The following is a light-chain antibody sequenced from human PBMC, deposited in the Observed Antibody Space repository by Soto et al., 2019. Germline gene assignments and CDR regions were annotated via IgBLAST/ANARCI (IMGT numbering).Light chain of an antibody. CDR3: SSFASSNTWA. CDR1: SSDVGAYNY. CDR2: EVT. V-gene: IGLV2-8*01. Sequence: QSALTQPPSASGSPGQSVTISCTGTSSDVGAYNYVSWYQQHAGKAPKLVIYEVTKRPSGVPDRFSGSKSANTASLTVSGLQAEDEADYYCSSFASSNTWAFGRGTKLTVL. J-gene: IGLJ3*02.